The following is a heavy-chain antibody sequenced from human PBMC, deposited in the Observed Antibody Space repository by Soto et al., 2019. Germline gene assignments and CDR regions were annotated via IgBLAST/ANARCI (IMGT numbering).Heavy chain of an antibody. J-gene: IGHJ6*03. CDR3: ARGRYSGRGHMDV. CDR2: IKHSGST. CDR1: GGSIGSSSYY. V-gene: IGHV4-39*07. D-gene: IGHD3-10*01. Sequence: NPSETLSLTCTVTGGSIGSSSYYWGWIRQPPGKALEWIGEIKHSGSTNYNPSLKSRVTISVDTSKNQFSLKLSSVTAADMAVYYCARGRYSGRGHMDVWGKGTTVTVSS.